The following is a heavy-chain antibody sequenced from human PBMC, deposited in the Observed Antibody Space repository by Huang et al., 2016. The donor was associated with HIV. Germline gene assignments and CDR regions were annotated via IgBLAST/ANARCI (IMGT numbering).Heavy chain of an antibody. CDR3: ASGPVIVSISRFYFEQ. D-gene: IGHD3-22*01. Sequence: LLLRESGSGLVKTSETMSLSCTVAFASISGNSKSWTWVRQSPGKGLEWIASMHYGGRTYYNPSLKSRVSMSVDTSHKQHFSLTLASVTAADTAVYFYASGPVIVSISRFYFEQWGPGILVTV. J-gene: IGHJ4*02. CDR2: MHYGGRT. CDR1: FASISGNSKS. V-gene: IGHV4-39*02.